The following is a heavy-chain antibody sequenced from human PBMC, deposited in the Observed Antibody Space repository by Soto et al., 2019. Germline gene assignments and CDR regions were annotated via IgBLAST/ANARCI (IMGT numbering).Heavy chain of an antibody. CDR3: ARMAAAGTYYYYGMDV. D-gene: IGHD6-13*01. J-gene: IGHJ6*02. CDR1: GYTFTGYY. V-gene: IGHV1-2*04. CDR2: INPNSGGT. Sequence: GASVKVSCKASGYTFTGYYMHWVRQAPGQGLEWMGWINPNSGGTNYAQKFQGWVTMTRDTSISTAYMELSRLRSDDTAVYYCARMAAAGTYYYYGMDVWVQGTTVTVSS.